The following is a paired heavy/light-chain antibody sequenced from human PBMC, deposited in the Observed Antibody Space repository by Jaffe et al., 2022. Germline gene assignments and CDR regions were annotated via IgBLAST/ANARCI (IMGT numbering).Heavy chain of an antibody. Sequence: QVQLVQSGADVKVPGASVKVSCKASGYTFSDYSLQWVRQAPGQGLEWMAWINPNSGATMHAQKFQGRVTLTRDTSISTVYMDLSSLTSDDTAVYYCARAPSWGSSWYRWFDPWGQGTLVTVSS. CDR3: ARAPSWGSSWYRWFDP. D-gene: IGHD6-19*01. V-gene: IGHV1-2*02. J-gene: IGHJ5*02. CDR2: INPNSGAT. CDR1: GYTFSDYS.
Light chain of an antibody. CDR1: SSNIGKNY. V-gene: IGLV1-51*02. J-gene: IGLJ3*02. CDR3: GTWDSSLSAGV. CDR2: ENN. Sequence: QSVLTQPPSVSAAPGQKVTISCSGSSSNIGKNYVSWYQQLPGTAPKLLISENNKRPSGIPDRFSGSKSGTSASLGITGLQTGDEADYYCGTWDSSLSAGVFGGGTKLTVL.